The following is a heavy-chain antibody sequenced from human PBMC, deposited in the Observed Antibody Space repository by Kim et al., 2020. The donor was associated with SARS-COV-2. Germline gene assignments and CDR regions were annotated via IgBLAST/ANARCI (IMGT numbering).Heavy chain of an antibody. J-gene: IGHJ4*02. V-gene: IGHV3-7*03. Sequence: YDADSVKGRFTMSRDNAKNSLYLEMNSLRAEDTAIYYCARLDSAQVPGVFWGQGTLVTVSS. D-gene: IGHD3-10*01. CDR3: ARLDSAQVPGVF.